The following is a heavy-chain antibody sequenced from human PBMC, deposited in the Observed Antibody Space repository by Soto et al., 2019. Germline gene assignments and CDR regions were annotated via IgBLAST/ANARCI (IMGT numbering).Heavy chain of an antibody. Sequence: SETLSLTCTVSGGSISGYYWSWIRQPPGKGLEWIGYMYYSGSTYYNPSLKSRVTISVDTSKNQFSLKLSSVTAADTAVYYCARGGSYGLLGMDVWGQGTTVTVSS. V-gene: IGHV4-59*12. CDR1: GGSISGYY. D-gene: IGHD1-26*01. J-gene: IGHJ6*02. CDR2: MYYSGST. CDR3: ARGGSYGLLGMDV.